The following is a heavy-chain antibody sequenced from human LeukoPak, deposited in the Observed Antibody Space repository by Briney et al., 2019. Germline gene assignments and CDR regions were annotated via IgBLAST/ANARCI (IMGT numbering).Heavy chain of an antibody. Sequence: GGSLRLSCAASGFTFSNYYMSWIRQAPGKGLEWVSHISTSGSTIYYADSVKGRFTISRDNAKNSLYLQMNSLRAEDTAVYYCARSLISRGSGSYSSDYWGQGTLVTVSS. D-gene: IGHD3-10*01. CDR3: ARSLISRGSGSYSSDY. V-gene: IGHV3-11*04. CDR2: ISTSGSTI. CDR1: GFTFSNYY. J-gene: IGHJ4*02.